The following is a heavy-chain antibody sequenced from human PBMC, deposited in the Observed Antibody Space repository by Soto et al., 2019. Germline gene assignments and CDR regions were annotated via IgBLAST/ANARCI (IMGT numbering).Heavy chain of an antibody. Sequence: QVQLVQSGAVVKKPGSSMKVSCKTLGDTFSTYPITWVRQAPGQGLEWMGRTIPILAITDYAQKFQGRVTITADRSTTTAYMEVSSLNFEDTAVYYCARGGNGSGSESVFDIWGQGTMVTVSS. CDR1: GDTFSTYP. D-gene: IGHD3-10*01. J-gene: IGHJ3*02. CDR3: ARGGNGSGSESVFDI. CDR2: TIPILAIT. V-gene: IGHV1-69*02.